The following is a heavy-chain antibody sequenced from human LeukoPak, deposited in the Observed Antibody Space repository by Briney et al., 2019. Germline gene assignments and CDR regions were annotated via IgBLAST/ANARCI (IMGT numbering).Heavy chain of an antibody. CDR1: GFHFSSYG. J-gene: IGHJ6*02. CDR2: ISGSGGST. D-gene: IGHD3-3*01. CDR3: AKSSLFGVVIIHPYYYYGMDV. V-gene: IGHV3-23*01. Sequence: GESLKLSLAAPGFHFSSYGMTWVRQAPGQGLGGGSAISGSGGSTNYADSVKGRFTISRDHFKNTLYLQMKKLKTEGTGVFYCAKSSLFGVVIIHPYYYYGMDVWGQGTTVTVSS.